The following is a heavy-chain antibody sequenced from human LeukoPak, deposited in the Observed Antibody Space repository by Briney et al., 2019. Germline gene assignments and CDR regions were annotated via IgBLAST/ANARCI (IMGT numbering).Heavy chain of an antibody. CDR2: ISGSGGST. V-gene: IGHV3-23*01. J-gene: IGHJ4*02. CDR3: AKDGSQFTVKYFDY. D-gene: IGHD4-11*01. Sequence: GGSLRLSCAASGFTFSSYAMSWVRQAPGKGLEWVSAISGSGGSTYYADSVKGRSTISRDNSKNTLYLQMNSLRAEDTAVYYCAKDGSQFTVKYFDYWGQGTLVTVSS. CDR1: GFTFSSYA.